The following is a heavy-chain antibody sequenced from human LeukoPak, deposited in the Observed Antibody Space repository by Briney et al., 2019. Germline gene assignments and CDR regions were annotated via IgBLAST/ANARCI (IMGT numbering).Heavy chain of an antibody. V-gene: IGHV3-23*01. Sequence: GGSLRLSCAASGFTFSSYGMSWVRQAPGKGLEWVSAISGSGGSTYYADSAKGRFTISRDNSKNTLYLQMSSLRAEDTAVYYCAKWDTYYDSSGYYFYWGQGTLVTVSS. CDR2: ISGSGGST. J-gene: IGHJ4*02. CDR1: GFTFSSYG. D-gene: IGHD3-22*01. CDR3: AKWDTYYDSSGYYFY.